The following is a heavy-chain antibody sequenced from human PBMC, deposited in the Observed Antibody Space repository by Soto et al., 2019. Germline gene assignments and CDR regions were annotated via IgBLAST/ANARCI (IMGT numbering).Heavy chain of an antibody. V-gene: IGHV3-33*01. CDR2: IWFDGSNK. Sequence: HPGGSLRLSCAASGFTFSSYGMHWVRQAPGKGLDWVAVIWFDGSNKYYADSVKGRFTISRDNSKNTLYLQMNSLRAEDTALYYCARAVGPFDYWGHGTLVTVSS. J-gene: IGHJ4*01. CDR1: GFTFSSYG. CDR3: ARAVGPFDY. D-gene: IGHD2-15*01.